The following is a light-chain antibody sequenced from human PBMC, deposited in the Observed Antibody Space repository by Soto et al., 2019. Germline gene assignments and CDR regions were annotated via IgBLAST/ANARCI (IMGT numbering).Light chain of an antibody. J-gene: IGLJ2*01. CDR1: SSDVGGYNY. CDR2: EVS. V-gene: IGLV2-8*01. CDR3: RSYAGSNNHVV. Sequence: QSALTQPPSASGSPGQSVTISCTGTSSDVGGYNYVSWYQQHPGKAPKLMIYEVSKRPSGVPDRFSGSKSGNTASLTVSGLQADDEADYYCRSYAGSNNHVVFGGGTKLTVL.